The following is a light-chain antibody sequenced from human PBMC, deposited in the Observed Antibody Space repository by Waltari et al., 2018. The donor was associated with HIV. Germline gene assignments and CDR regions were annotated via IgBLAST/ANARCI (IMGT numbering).Light chain of an antibody. Sequence: QSALTQPHSVSGSPGQSVTISCTGTSSDVGGYDYVSWYQQHPGKAPKFIIYDVTQRPAGVPARFSASKSGNTASLTISDLQTEDEADYYCSSFAGTYTWVFGGGTKLTVL. CDR1: SSDVGGYDY. J-gene: IGLJ3*02. CDR2: DVT. CDR3: SSFAGTYTWV. V-gene: IGLV2-11*01.